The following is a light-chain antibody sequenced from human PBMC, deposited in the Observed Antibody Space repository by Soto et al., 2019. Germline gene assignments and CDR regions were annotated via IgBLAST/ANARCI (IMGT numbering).Light chain of an antibody. CDR1: QSVGTY. V-gene: IGKV3-11*01. CDR2: DAS. CDR3: QQRNSWPIT. J-gene: IGKJ5*01. Sequence: EVVLTQSPATLSLSPGERATLSSRASQSVGTYLVWYQQKHGQPPSLLIYDASNRATDVPVRFSGSGSGTDFTLTISSLEPEDVAVYYCQQRNSWPITFGQGTRLEIK.